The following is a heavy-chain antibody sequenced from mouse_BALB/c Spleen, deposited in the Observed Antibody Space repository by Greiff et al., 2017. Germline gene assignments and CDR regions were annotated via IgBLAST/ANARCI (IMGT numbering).Heavy chain of an antibody. V-gene: IGHV1-54*01. CDR1: GYAFTNYL. J-gene: IGHJ4*01. CDR2: INPGSGGT. D-gene: IGHD1-1*01. CDR3: ARDYGSSNNAMDY. Sequence: QVQLQQSGAELVRPGTSVKVSCKASGYAFTNYLIEWVKQRPGQGLEWIGVINPGSGGTNYNEKFKGKATLTADKSSSTAYMQLSSLTSDDSAVYFCARDYGSSNNAMDYWGQGTSVTVSS.